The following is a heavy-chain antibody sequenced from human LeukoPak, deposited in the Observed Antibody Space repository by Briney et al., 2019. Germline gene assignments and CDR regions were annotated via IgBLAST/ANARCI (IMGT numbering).Heavy chain of an antibody. V-gene: IGHV4-59*11. CDR2: IYYSGST. D-gene: IGHD6-19*01. CDR1: GGSISSHY. CDR3: ARGIMSSGWKYYFDY. Sequence: PSETLSLTCTVSGGSISSHYSSWIRQPPGKGLEWIGYIYYSGSTNNNPSLKSRVNIAVDTSKNQFSLRLRSVTAADTAVYYCARGIMSSGWKYYFDYWGQGTLVTVSS. J-gene: IGHJ4*02.